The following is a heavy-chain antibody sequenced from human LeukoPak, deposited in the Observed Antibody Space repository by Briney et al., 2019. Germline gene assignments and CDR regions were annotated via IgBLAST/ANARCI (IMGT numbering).Heavy chain of an antibody. J-gene: IGHJ4*02. CDR3: ARAYYYDSSGLGY. V-gene: IGHV3-53*01. D-gene: IGHD3-22*01. Sequence: GGSLRLSCAASGFTVSSNYMSWVRQAPGKGLEWVSVIYSGGSTYYADSVKGRFTISRDNSKNTLYLQMNSLRAEDTAVYYRARAYYYDSSGLGYWGQGTLVTVSS. CDR2: IYSGGST. CDR1: GFTVSSNY.